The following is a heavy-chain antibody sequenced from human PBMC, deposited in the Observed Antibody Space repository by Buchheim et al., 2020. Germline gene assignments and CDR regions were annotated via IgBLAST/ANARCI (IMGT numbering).Heavy chain of an antibody. J-gene: IGHJ6*02. CDR3: ARATLPDDYYYGMDV. CDR2: INPSGGST. Sequence: QVQLVQSGAEVKKPGASVKVSCKASGYTFTSYYMHWVRQAPGQGLEWMGIINPSGGSTSYAQKFQSRVTMTRVTSTSTVYMELSSLRSEDTAVYYCARATLPDDYYYGMDVWGQGTT. CDR1: GYTFTSYY. V-gene: IGHV1-46*01. D-gene: IGHD2-21*02.